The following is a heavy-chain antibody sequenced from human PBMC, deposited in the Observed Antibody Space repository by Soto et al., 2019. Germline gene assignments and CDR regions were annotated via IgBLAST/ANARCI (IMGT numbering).Heavy chain of an antibody. CDR1: GGSISPYY. Sequence: QVQLQESGPGLVKPSETLSLTCTVSGGSISPYYWSWIRQPPGKGLEWIGYIYYSGSTSYNPSLTGRVTIAVDTSKNQFSLNLSSMTATDTAVYYCARRGDWGSDEFDYWGQGTLVTVSS. CDR2: IYYSGST. CDR3: ARRGDWGSDEFDY. D-gene: IGHD7-27*01. J-gene: IGHJ4*02. V-gene: IGHV4-59*08.